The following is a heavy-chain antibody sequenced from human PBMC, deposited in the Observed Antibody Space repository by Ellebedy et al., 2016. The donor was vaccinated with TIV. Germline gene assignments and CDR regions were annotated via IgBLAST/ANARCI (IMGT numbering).Heavy chain of an antibody. J-gene: IGHJ6*04. CDR1: GFTFSSYA. CDR2: ISGSGGST. CDR3: AKDIVGYCSSTSCYTV. Sequence: GESLKISXAASGFTFSSYAMSWVRQAPGKGLEWVSAISGSGGSTYYADSVKGRFTISRDNSKNTLYLQMNSLRAEDTAVYYCAKDIVGYCSSTSCYTVWGKGTTVTVSS. D-gene: IGHD2-2*02. V-gene: IGHV3-23*01.